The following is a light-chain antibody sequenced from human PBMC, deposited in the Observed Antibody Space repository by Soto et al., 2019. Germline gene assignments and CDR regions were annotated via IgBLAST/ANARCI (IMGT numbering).Light chain of an antibody. CDR3: QQLNSYPPE. Sequence: QLTQSPSSLSASIGDRVNITCRATQTINRYLAWYQQKPGAAPKLLIYAATTLQSGVPSRFSGGASGTEFTLTISSLQSDDFATYYCQQLNSYPPEFGQGTRWIS. V-gene: IGKV1-9*01. J-gene: IGKJ1*01. CDR2: AAT. CDR1: QTINRY.